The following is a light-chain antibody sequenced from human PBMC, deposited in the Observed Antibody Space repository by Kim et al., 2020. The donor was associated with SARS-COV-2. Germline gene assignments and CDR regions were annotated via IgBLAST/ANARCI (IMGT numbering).Light chain of an antibody. Sequence: EIVMTQSPATLSVSPGERATLSCRASQSVYSNLAWYKQKPGQAPRLLIYGASTRATGVPARFSGSGSGTEFTLTISSLQSEDFAIYYCQQYHNWPPYTFGQGTKLEI. CDR1: QSVYSN. CDR2: GAS. CDR3: QQYHNWPPYT. J-gene: IGKJ2*01. V-gene: IGKV3-15*01.